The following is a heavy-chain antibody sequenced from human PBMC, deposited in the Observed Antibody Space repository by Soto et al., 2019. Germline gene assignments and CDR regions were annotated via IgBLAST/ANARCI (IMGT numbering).Heavy chain of an antibody. CDR3: ARGRYGDY. CDR2: ISAHNGNT. CDR1: GYGFTTYG. J-gene: IGHJ4*02. V-gene: IGHV1-18*01. Sequence: QVHLVQSGAEVKKPGASVKVSCKGSGYGFTTYGITWVRQAPGQGLEWMAWISAHNGNTNDAQKLQGRVTVTRDTSTSTAYMALRSLRSDDTAVYYCARGRYGDYWGQGALVTVSS. D-gene: IGHD1-1*01.